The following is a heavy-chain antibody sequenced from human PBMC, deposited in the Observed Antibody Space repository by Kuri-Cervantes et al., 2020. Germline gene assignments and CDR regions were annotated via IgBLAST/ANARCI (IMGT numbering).Heavy chain of an antibody. CDR2: IKEDGSDI. J-gene: IGHJ4*02. D-gene: IGHD2-2*01. V-gene: IGHV3-7*01. CDR1: GFTFSSYG. Sequence: GESLKISCAASGFTFSSYGVHWVRQAPGKGLEWVARIKEDGSDIWYVDSVKGRFTISRDNVKNSLYLQVSSLRVEDTAVYYCVRDYQNFWGQGTLVTVSS. CDR3: VRDYQNF.